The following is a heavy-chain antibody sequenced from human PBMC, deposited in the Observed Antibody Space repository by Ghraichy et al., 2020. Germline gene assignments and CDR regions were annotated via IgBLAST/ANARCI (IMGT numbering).Heavy chain of an antibody. CDR3: ARVKGIAVDGGIDY. D-gene: IGHD6-19*01. J-gene: IGHJ4*02. Sequence: LSLTCAASGFIFSNYGIHWVRQAPGKGLEWVAVIWYDGSSKYYADSVKGRFTISRDNSKNTLYLQMNSLTDADTAVYYCARVKGIAVDGGIDYWGRGTLVTVSS. V-gene: IGHV3-33*01. CDR2: IWYDGSSK. CDR1: GFIFSNYG.